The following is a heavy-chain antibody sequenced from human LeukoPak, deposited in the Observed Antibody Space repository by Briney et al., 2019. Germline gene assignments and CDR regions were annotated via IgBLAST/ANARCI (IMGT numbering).Heavy chain of an antibody. Sequence: PSETLSLTCTVSGGSISSYYWSWIRQPPGKGLEWIGYIYCSGSTNYNPSLKSRVTISVDTSKNQFSLKLSSVTAADTAVYYCARDDLGYCSGGSCSYYYGMDVWGQGTTVTVSS. CDR2: IYCSGST. J-gene: IGHJ6*02. CDR3: ARDDLGYCSGGSCSYYYGMDV. D-gene: IGHD2-15*01. V-gene: IGHV4-59*01. CDR1: GGSISSYY.